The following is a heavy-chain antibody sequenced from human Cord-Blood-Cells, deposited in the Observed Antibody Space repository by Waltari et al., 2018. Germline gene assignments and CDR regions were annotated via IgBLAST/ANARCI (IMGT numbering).Heavy chain of an antibody. CDR2: ISYDGSNK. J-gene: IGHJ4*02. CDR3: ARDYYGSGSYFDY. D-gene: IGHD3-10*01. Sequence: QVQLVESGGGVVQPGRSLRLSCAASGFPFSSYALHCVRQAPGKGLEWVAVISYDGSNKYYADSVKGRFTISRDNSKNTLYLQMNSLRAEDTAVYYCARDYYGSGSYFDYWGQGTLVTVSS. V-gene: IGHV3-30*04. CDR1: GFPFSSYA.